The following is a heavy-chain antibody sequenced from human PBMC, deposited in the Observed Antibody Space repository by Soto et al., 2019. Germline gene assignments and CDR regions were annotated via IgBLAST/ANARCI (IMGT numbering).Heavy chain of an antibody. J-gene: IGHJ4*02. V-gene: IGHV3-43*01. CDR1: GFIFDDFS. CDR3: EKDEGAEVESPED. CDR2: INWDGRIA. Sequence: GGSLRLAWAASGFIFDDFSMHWVRLVPGEGLQWVSYINWDGRIAMYADSVKGSSTISRDNTTNNLYLKMNSLRSADTALYYCEKDEGAEVESPEDWGQGTLVTVSS. D-gene: IGHD3-16*01.